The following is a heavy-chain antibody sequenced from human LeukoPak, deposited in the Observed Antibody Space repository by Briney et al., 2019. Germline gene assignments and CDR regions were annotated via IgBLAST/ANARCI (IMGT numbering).Heavy chain of an antibody. CDR2: IKEDGNEQ. CDR1: GFTFNNYW. Sequence: GGSLRLSCAASGFTFNNYWMTWVRQAPGRGLEWVANIKEDGNEQYYVDSVKGRFTISRDNAKNSLYLQMNSLRAEDTAVYYCARVTLTSANFDYWGQGTLVTVSS. CDR3: ARVTLTSANFDY. V-gene: IGHV3-7*03. J-gene: IGHJ4*02.